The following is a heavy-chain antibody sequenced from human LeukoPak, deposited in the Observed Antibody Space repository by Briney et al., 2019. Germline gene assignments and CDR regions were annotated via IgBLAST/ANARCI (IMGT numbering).Heavy chain of an antibody. V-gene: IGHV4-4*07. CDR2: IYTSGST. J-gene: IGHJ6*03. D-gene: IGHD6-19*01. CDR3: AREPVAPYYYYYYMDV. CDR1: GGSISSYY. Sequence: SETLSLTCTVSGGSISSYYWSWIRQPAGKGLEWIGRIYTSGSTNYNPSLKSRVTMSVDTSKNQFSLKQSSVTAADTAVYYCAREPVAPYYYYYYMDVWGKGTTVTVSS.